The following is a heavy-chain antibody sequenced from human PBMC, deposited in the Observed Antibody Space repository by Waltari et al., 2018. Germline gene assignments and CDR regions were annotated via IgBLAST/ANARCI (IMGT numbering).Heavy chain of an antibody. D-gene: IGHD3-9*01. CDR3: ARTQKTGYPYNWFDP. CDR1: GGSISSSSYY. J-gene: IGHJ5*02. CDR2: IYYSGST. Sequence: QLQLQESGPGLVKPSETLSLTCTVSGGSISSSSYYWGWIRQPPGKGLEWIGSIYYSGSTYYNPSLKSRVTISVDTSKNQFSLKLSSVTAADTAVYYCARTQKTGYPYNWFDPWGQGTLVTVSS. V-gene: IGHV4-39*01.